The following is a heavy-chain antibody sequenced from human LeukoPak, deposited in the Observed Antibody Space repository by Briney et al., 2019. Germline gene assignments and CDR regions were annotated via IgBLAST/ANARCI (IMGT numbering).Heavy chain of an antibody. D-gene: IGHD3-9*01. CDR2: IKQDGSEK. CDR1: GFTFSRYW. Sequence: GGYLRLYCAASGFTFSRYWMSWVRQAPGKGLEWVANIKQDGSEKYYVDSVRGRFTISRDNAKNSLYLQMNSLRAEDTAVYYCARNPISPGLGDIWGQGTMVTVS. J-gene: IGHJ3*02. CDR3: ARNPISPGLGDI. V-gene: IGHV3-7*01.